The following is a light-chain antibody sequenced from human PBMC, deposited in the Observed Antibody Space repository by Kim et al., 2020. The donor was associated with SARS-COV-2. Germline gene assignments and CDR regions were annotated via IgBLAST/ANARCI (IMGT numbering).Light chain of an antibody. J-gene: IGLJ3*02. CDR3: MLYIGSGIWV. V-gene: IGLV8-61*01. Sequence: GGTVTLTCGLSSGSVSTSYYPSWYQQTPGQALRTLIYNTNTRSSGVPDRFSGSILGNKAALTITGAQADDESDYYCMLYIGSGIWVFGGGTQLTVL. CDR2: NTN. CDR1: SGSVSTSYY.